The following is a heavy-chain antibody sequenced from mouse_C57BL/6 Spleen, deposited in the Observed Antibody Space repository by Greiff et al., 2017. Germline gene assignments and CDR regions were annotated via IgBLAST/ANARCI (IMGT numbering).Heavy chain of an antibody. CDR2: IYPGDGST. D-gene: IGHD2-3*01. J-gene: IGHJ2*01. V-gene: IGHV1-85*01. CDR1: GYTFTSYD. CDR3: ARVGDGYYDY. Sequence: QVQLQQSGPELVKPGASVKLSCKASGYTFTSYDINWVKQRPGQGLEWIGWIYPGDGSTKYNEKFKGKATLTVDTSSSTAYLELHSLTSEDSAVYFCARVGDGYYDYGGQGTTLTVSS.